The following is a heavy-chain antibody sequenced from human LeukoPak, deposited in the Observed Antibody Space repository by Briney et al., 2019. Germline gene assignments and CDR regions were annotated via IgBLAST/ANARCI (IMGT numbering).Heavy chain of an antibody. CDR3: ARGPVDYYDSSGYWFDY. J-gene: IGHJ4*02. D-gene: IGHD3-22*01. V-gene: IGHV4-34*01. CDR1: GGSFSGYY. CDR2: IYHSGST. Sequence: SETLSLTCAVYGGSFSGYYWSWIRQPPGKGLEWIGYIYHSGSTYYNPSLKSRVTISVDRSKNQFSLKLSSVTAADTAVYYCARGPVDYYDSSGYWFDYWGQGTLVTVSS.